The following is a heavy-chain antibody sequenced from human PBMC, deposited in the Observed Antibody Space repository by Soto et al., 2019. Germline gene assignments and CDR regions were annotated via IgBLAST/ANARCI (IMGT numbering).Heavy chain of an antibody. Sequence: SETLSLTCAVYGGSFSGYYWSWIHQPPGKGLEWIGEINHSGSTNYNPSLKSRVTISVDTSKNQFSLKLSSVTAADTAAYYCESCGRIGIRGAVAGTGGYDYWGQRTLVTVSS. V-gene: IGHV4-34*01. CDR1: GGSFSGYY. J-gene: IGHJ4*02. CDR2: INHSGST. CDR3: ESCGRIGIRGAVAGTGGYDY. D-gene: IGHD6-19*01.